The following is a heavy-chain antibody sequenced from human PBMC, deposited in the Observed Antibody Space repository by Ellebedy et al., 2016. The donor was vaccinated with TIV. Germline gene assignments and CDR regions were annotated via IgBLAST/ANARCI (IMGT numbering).Heavy chain of an antibody. CDR3: ARGIGSPNWFDP. D-gene: IGHD1-26*01. Sequence: ASVKVSCKASGYTFTGYYIHWARQAPGQGLEWMGWINPNTGATNYAQEFQGRVTVTTDTSISTAYMEVSRLRSDDTATYYCARGIGSPNWFDPWGQGTLVTVSS. CDR2: INPNTGAT. J-gene: IGHJ5*02. CDR1: GYTFTGYY. V-gene: IGHV1-2*02.